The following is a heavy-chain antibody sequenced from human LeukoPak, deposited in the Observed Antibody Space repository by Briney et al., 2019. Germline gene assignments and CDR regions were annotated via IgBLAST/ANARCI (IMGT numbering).Heavy chain of an antibody. CDR1: GGSISSGGYY. CDR3: ASSGVRITRHRGEFDP. Sequence: SETLSLTCTVSGGSISSGGYYWSWIRQHPGKGLEWIGYIYYSGSTYYNPSLKSRVTISVDTSKNQFSLKLSSVTAADTAVYYCASSGVRITRHRGEFDPWGQGTLVTVSS. D-gene: IGHD3-10*01. J-gene: IGHJ5*02. V-gene: IGHV4-31*03. CDR2: IYYSGST.